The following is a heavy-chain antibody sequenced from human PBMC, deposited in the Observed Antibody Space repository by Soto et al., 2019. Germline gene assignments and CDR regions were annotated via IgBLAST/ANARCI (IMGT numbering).Heavy chain of an antibody. CDR2: IYYSGST. Sequence: PSETLSLTCTVSGGSISSYYWSWIRQPPGKGLEWIGYIYYSGSTNYNPSLKSRVTISVDTSKNQFSLKLSSVTAADTAVYYCASTFSGSYHQIIFQHWGHGTLVTVS. CDR3: ASTFSGSYHQIIFQH. J-gene: IGHJ1*01. D-gene: IGHD1-26*01. V-gene: IGHV4-59*08. CDR1: GGSISSYY.